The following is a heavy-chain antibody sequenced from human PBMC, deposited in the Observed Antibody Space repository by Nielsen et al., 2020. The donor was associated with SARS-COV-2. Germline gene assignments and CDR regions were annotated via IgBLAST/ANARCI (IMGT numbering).Heavy chain of an antibody. CDR2: INPSGGST. CDR3: ARDRDYGDYFFHAFDI. D-gene: IGHD4-17*01. CDR1: GYTFTSYY. Sequence: ASVKVSCKASGYTFTSYYMHWVRRAPGQGLERMGIINPSGGSTSYAQKFQGRVTMTRDTSTSTVYMELSSLRSEDTAVYYCARDRDYGDYFFHAFDIWGQGTMVTVSS. V-gene: IGHV1-46*01. J-gene: IGHJ3*02.